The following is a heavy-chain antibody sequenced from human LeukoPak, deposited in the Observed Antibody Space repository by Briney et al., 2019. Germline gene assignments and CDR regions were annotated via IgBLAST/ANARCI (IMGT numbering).Heavy chain of an antibody. Sequence: PSQTLSLTCTVSGGSISSGGYYWSWIRQHPGKGLEWIGYIYYSGSTYYNPSLKSRVTISVDTSKNQFSLKLSSVTAADTAVYYCAGPDSGGYFQHWGQGTLSPSPQ. D-gene: IGHD4-23*01. CDR2: IYYSGST. J-gene: IGHJ1*01. V-gene: IGHV4-31*03. CDR3: AGPDSGGYFQH. CDR1: GGSISSGGYY.